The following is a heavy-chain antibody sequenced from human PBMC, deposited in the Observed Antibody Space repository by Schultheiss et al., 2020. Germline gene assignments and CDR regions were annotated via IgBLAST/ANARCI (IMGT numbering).Heavy chain of an antibody. J-gene: IGHJ6*03. V-gene: IGHV5-51*01. CDR1: GYSFTSYW. CDR2: IYPGDSDT. Sequence: GGSLRLSCKGSGYSFTSYWIGWVRQMPGKGLEWMGIIYPGDSDTRYSPSFQGQVTISADKSISTAYLQRSSLKASDTAMYYCARRSGRSGGTYYYYMDVWGKGTTVTVSS. D-gene: IGHD2-15*01. CDR3: ARRSGRSGGTYYYYMDV.